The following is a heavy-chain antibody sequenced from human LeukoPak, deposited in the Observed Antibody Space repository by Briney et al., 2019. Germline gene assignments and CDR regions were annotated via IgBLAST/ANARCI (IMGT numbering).Heavy chain of an antibody. Sequence: SVKVSCKASGGTFISYAISWVRQAPGQGLEWMGGIIPIFGTANYAQKFQGRVTITADESTSTAYMELSSLRSEDTAVYYCASSQLGYCSGGSCYSPDYWGQGTLVTVSS. J-gene: IGHJ4*02. CDR1: GGTFISYA. CDR2: IIPIFGTA. CDR3: ASSQLGYCSGGSCYSPDY. V-gene: IGHV1-69*13. D-gene: IGHD2-15*01.